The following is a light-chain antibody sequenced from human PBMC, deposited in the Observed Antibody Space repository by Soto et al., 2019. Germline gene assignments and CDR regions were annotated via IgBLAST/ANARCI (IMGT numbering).Light chain of an antibody. J-gene: IGKJ1*01. Sequence: EIVLTQSPATLSLSPGERATLACRASQSVGSSLAWYPHKPGQAPRLLIYDASNRATGIPARFSGSGSGTDFTLTISSLESEDFAVYYCLQRGGWPPLTFGEVTKVEIK. CDR3: LQRGGWPPLT. CDR2: DAS. V-gene: IGKV3-11*01. CDR1: QSVGSS.